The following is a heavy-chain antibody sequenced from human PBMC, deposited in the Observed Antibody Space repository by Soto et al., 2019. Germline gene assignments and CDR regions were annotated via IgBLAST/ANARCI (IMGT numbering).Heavy chain of an antibody. CDR3: ARRGGTRDYYYYMDV. J-gene: IGHJ6*03. Sequence: PGESLKISCKGSGYSFTSYWIGWVRQMPGKGLEWMGIIYPGDSDTRYSPSFQGQVTISADKSISTAYLQWSSLKASDTAMYYCARRGGTRDYYYYMDVWGKGTTVTVSS. CDR2: IYPGDSDT. CDR1: GYSFTSYW. V-gene: IGHV5-51*01. D-gene: IGHD1-26*01.